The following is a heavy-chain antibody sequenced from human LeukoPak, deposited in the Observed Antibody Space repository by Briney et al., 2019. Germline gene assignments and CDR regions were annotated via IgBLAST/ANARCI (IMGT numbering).Heavy chain of an antibody. J-gene: IGHJ4*02. D-gene: IGHD3-16*02. CDR3: ARRGYDYVWGSYRLYYFDY. CDR1: GYTFTSYY. V-gene: IGHV1-46*01. CDR2: INPSGGST. Sequence: ASVKVSCKASGYTFTSYYMHWVRQAPGQGLEWMGIINPSGGSTSYAQKFQGRVTMTRDTSTSTVYMELSSLRSEDTAVYYCARRGYDYVWGSYRLYYFDYWGQGTLVTVSS.